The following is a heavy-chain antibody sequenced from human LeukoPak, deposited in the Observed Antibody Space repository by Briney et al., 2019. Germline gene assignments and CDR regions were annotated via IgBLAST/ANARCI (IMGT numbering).Heavy chain of an antibody. D-gene: IGHD2-2*01. CDR2: ISAYNGNT. CDR3: ARGYCSSTSCRRFDP. Sequence: ASVKVSCKASGYTFTSYGISWVRQAPGQGLEWMGWISAYNGNTNYAQKLQGRVTMTRDTSTSTVYMELSSLRSEDTAVYYCARGYCSSTSCRRFDPWGQGTLVTVSS. J-gene: IGHJ5*02. CDR1: GYTFTSYG. V-gene: IGHV1-18*01.